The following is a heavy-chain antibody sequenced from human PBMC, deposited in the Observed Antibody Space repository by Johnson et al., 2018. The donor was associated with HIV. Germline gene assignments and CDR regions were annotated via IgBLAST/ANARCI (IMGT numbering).Heavy chain of an antibody. Sequence: QVKLVESGGGVVQPGRSLRLSCTASGFTFSSYGMHWVRQAPGKGLEWVAVISYDGSNKYYADSVKGRFTISRDNSKNTLYLQMNSLRAEDTAVYYCARNGDEVAGDAFDIWGQGTMVTVSS. CDR2: ISYDGSNK. CDR1: GFTFSSYG. J-gene: IGHJ3*02. CDR3: ARNGDEVAGDAFDI. V-gene: IGHV3-30*03. D-gene: IGHD6-19*01.